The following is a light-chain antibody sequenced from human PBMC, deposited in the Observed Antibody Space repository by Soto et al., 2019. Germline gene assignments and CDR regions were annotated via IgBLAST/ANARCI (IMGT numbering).Light chain of an antibody. CDR2: EVS. J-gene: IGLJ1*01. CDR3: SSYGGNSNYV. Sequence: QSALTQPASVSGSPGQSITISCTGTSSDVGTYNYVSWYQHHPGKAPKLIIYEVSNRPSGVSNRFSGSKSGSTASLTISGLQAEDEADYYCSSYGGNSNYVFGTGTKVTVL. CDR1: SSDVGTYNY. V-gene: IGLV2-14*01.